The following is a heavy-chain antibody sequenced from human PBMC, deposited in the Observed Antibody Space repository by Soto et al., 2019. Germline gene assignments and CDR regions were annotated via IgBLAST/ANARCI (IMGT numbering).Heavy chain of an antibody. CDR2: IYYSGTT. CDR3: TITRGDPQLRGLDY. J-gene: IGHJ4*02. V-gene: IGHV4-28*01. D-gene: IGHD6-6*01. Sequence: SETLSLTCAVSGYSITISNWCGCIRQPPGKGLEWIGYIYYSGTTYYNPSLKSRVTMSVDTSKNQFSLRLTSVTAVDTAVYYCTITRGDPQLRGLDYWAQGTLVTVSS. CDR1: GYSITISNW.